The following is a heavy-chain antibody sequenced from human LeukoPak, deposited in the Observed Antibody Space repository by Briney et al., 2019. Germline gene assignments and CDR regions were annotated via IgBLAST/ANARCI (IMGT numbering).Heavy chain of an antibody. J-gene: IGHJ6*02. Sequence: ASVKVSCKASGYTFTSYGISWVRQAPGQGLEWMGWISAYNGNTNYAQKLQGRVTMTTDTSTSTAYMELRSLRSDDTAVYYCARMLRYFDWLPQAGGMDVWGQGTTVTVSS. CDR2: ISAYNGNT. CDR3: ARMLRYFDWLPQAGGMDV. V-gene: IGHV1-18*01. CDR1: GYTFTSYG. D-gene: IGHD3-9*01.